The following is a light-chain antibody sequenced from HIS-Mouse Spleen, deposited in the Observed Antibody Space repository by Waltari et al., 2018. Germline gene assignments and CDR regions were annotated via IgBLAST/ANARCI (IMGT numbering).Light chain of an antibody. V-gene: IGLV3-16*01. Sequence: SYELTQPPSVSVSLGQMARITCSGEALPKKYAYWYQQKPGQFPVLVIYKNSARPSGIPGRFTGSSSGTIVTLTISGVQAEDEADYYCLSADSSGTWVFGGGTKLTVL. J-gene: IGLJ3*02. CDR1: ALPKKY. CDR2: KNS. CDR3: LSADSSGTWV.